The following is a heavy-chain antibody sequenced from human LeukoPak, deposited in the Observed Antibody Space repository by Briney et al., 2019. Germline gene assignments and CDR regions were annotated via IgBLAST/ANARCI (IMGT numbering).Heavy chain of an antibody. CDR2: ISSSGSTI. V-gene: IGHV3-11*01. J-gene: IGHJ5*02. D-gene: IGHD3-10*01. CDR3: ARGKFEFSQNWFDP. CDR1: GFTFSDYY. Sequence: PGGSLRLSCAASGFTFSDYYMSWIRQAPGKGLEWVSYISSSGSTIYYADSVKGRFTISRDNAKNSLYLQMNSLRAEDTAVYYCARGKFEFSQNWFDPWGQGTLVTVSS.